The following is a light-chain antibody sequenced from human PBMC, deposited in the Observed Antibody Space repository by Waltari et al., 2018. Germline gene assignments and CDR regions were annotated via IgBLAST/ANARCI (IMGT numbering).Light chain of an antibody. CDR2: GAS. J-gene: IGKJ5*01. Sequence: EMVMTQSPATLSLSPGEGATLSCRASQTVSSNLAWYQQKPGQAPRLLIYGASTRATVIPARFSGSGSGTYFTITISSLQSEDFADYCCQQYNNWPFTFGQGTRLEIK. CDR1: QTVSSN. V-gene: IGKV3-15*01. CDR3: QQYNNWPFT.